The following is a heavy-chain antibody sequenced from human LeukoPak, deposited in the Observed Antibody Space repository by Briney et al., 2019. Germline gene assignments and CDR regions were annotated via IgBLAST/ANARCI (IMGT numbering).Heavy chain of an antibody. CDR3: ARAYSSGWYDN. D-gene: IGHD6-19*01. V-gene: IGHV3-13*01. J-gene: IGHJ4*02. CDR1: GFTFSSYD. Sequence: GGSLRLSCAASGFTFSSYDMHWVRQATGKGLEWVSAIGTAGDTYYPGSVKGRFTISRENAKNSLYLQMNSLRAGDTAVYYCARAYSSGWYDNWGQGTLVTVSS. CDR2: IGTAGDT.